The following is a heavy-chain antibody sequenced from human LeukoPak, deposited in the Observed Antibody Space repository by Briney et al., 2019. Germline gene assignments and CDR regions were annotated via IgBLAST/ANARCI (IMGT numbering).Heavy chain of an antibody. V-gene: IGHV3-74*01. J-gene: IGHJ4*02. CDR2: INSDGSST. Sequence: GGSLRLSCAASGFTFSSYWMHWVRQAPGKGLVWVSRINSDGSSTSYADSVKGRFTISRDNSKNTLYLQMNSLRAEDTAVYYCARDSYSSSWYSFDYWGQGTLVTVSS. CDR1: GFTFSSYW. D-gene: IGHD6-13*01. CDR3: ARDSYSSSWYSFDY.